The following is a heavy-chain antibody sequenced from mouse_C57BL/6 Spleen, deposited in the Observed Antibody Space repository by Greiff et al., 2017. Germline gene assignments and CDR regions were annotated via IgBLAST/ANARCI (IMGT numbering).Heavy chain of an antibody. CDR2: IWRGGST. J-gene: IGHJ4*01. CDR1: GFSLTSYG. Sequence: VKVVESGPGLVQPSQSLSITCTVSGFSLTSYGVHWVRQSPGKGLEWLGVIWRGGSTDYNAAFMSRLSITKDNSKSQVFFKMNSLQADDTAIYYCAKKGYYSNSNYYAMDYWGQGTSVTVSS. D-gene: IGHD2-5*01. V-gene: IGHV2-5*01. CDR3: AKKGYYSNSNYYAMDY.